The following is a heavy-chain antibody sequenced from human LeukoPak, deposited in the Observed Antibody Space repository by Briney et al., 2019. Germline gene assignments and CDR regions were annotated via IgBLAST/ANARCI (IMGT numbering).Heavy chain of an antibody. CDR3: ARVIVVVPAAIMIGAFDI. CDR1: GYTFTGYY. V-gene: IGHV1-2*02. D-gene: IGHD2-2*02. CDR2: INPNSGGT. Sequence: ASVKVSCKASGYTFTGYYMHWVRQAPGQGLEWMGWINPNSGGTNYAQKFQGRVTMTRDTSISTAYTELSRLRSDDTAVYYCARVIVVVPAAIMIGAFDIWGQGTMVTVSS. J-gene: IGHJ3*02.